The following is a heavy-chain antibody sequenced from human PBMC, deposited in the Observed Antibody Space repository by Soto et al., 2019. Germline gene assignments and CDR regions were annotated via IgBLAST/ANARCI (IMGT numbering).Heavy chain of an antibody. CDR1: GYSFTSYW. J-gene: IGHJ6*02. V-gene: IGHV5-10-1*01. CDR2: IDPSGSYT. D-gene: IGHD3-16*01. CDR3: ARLAMASRRGYYGMDV. Sequence: PGESLKISCKGSGYSFTSYWITWVRQMPGKGLEWMGRIDPSGSYTNYSPSFQGHVTISADKSISTAYLQWSSLKASDTAMYYCARLAMASRRGYYGMDVWGQGTTVTVSS.